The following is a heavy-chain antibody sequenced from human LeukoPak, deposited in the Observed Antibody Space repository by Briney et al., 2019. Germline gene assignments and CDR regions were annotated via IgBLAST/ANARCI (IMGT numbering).Heavy chain of an antibody. Sequence: SETLSLTCTVSGGSISSGSYYWGWIRQPPGKGLEWIGSVSYTGNTYYNPSLKSRVTISVDTSKNQFSLKLTSVTAADTAVYYCARGRYTYGNAFDYWGQGTLVTVSS. J-gene: IGHJ4*02. CDR1: GGSISSGSYY. V-gene: IGHV4-39*07. CDR2: VSYTGNT. CDR3: ARGRYTYGNAFDY. D-gene: IGHD5-18*01.